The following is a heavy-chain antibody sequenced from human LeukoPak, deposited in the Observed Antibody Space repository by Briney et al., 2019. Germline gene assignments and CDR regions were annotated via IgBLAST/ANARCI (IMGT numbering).Heavy chain of an antibody. J-gene: IGHJ1*01. D-gene: IGHD3-10*01. CDR1: GYTFTDYY. CDR2: VDPEDGGT. CDR3: ATGATMVRGVRAFQH. Sequence: ASVKVSCKVSGYTFTDYYMHWVQQAPGKGLEWMGLVDPEDGGTIYAEKFQGRVTITADTSTDTAYMELSSLRSEDTAVYYCATGATMVRGVRAFQHWGQGTLITVSS. V-gene: IGHV1-69-2*01.